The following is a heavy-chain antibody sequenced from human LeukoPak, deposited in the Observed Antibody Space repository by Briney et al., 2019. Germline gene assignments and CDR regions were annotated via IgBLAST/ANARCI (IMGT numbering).Heavy chain of an antibody. CDR3: ARRQTTDDFWSGLYAFDI. CDR1: GGSISSYY. V-gene: IGHV4-59*08. CDR2: IYYSGST. J-gene: IGHJ3*02. D-gene: IGHD3-3*01. Sequence: SETLSLTCTVSGGSISSYYWSWIRQPPGKGLEWIGYIYYSGSTNYNPSLKSRVTISVDTSKNQFSLKLSSVTAADTAVYYCARRQTTDDFWSGLYAFDIWGQGTMVTVSS.